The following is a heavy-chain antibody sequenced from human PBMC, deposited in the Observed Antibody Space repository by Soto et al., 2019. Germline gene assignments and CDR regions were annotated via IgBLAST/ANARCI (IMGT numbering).Heavy chain of an antibody. CDR3: ARDPLGFCFNGVCYTHYYHSVMAF. CDR2: IKQDGSEK. Sequence: GGSLRLSCAASGFTFSSYWMSWVRQAPGKGLEWVANIKQDGSEKYYVDSVKGRFTISRDNAKNTLYLQMNSLRAEDTAVYYYARDPLGFCFNGVCYTHYYHSVMAFWGQGTTVTVS. D-gene: IGHD2-8*01. J-gene: IGHJ6*02. V-gene: IGHV3-7*01. CDR1: GFTFSSYW.